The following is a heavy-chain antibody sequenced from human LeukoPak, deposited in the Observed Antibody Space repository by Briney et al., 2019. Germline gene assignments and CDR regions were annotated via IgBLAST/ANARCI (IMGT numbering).Heavy chain of an antibody. CDR1: GGSISSGNYY. CDR3: ARVGDYDILTGYPYYFDY. CDR2: IYTSGST. D-gene: IGHD3-9*01. Sequence: SQTLSLTCTVSGGSISSGNYYWNWIRRPAGKGLEWIGLIYTSGSTYYNPSLKSRLTISLDTSKNQFSLKLGSVTAADTAVYYCARVGDYDILTGYPYYFDYWGQGTLVTVSS. V-gene: IGHV4-61*02. J-gene: IGHJ4*02.